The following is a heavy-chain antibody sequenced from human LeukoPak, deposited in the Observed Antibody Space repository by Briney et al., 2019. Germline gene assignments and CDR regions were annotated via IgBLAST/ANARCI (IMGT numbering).Heavy chain of an antibody. D-gene: IGHD3-22*01. CDR3: AREDSKSLLYYYDSSGSS. CDR2: ISSSGSTI. J-gene: IGHJ4*02. Sequence: GGSLRLSCAVSGFTFSSYSMNWVRQAPGKGLEWVSYISSSGSTIYYADSVKGRFTISRDNAKNSLYLQMNSLRAEDTAVYYCAREDSKSLLYYYDSSGSSWGQGTLVTVSS. CDR1: GFTFSSYS. V-gene: IGHV3-48*04.